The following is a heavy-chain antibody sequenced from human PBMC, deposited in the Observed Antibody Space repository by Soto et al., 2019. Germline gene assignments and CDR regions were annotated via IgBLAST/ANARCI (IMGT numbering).Heavy chain of an antibody. CDR2: VANDGSNQ. J-gene: IGHJ4*02. V-gene: IGHV3-30*03. CDR3: ARSSGGSSWYPPDY. D-gene: IGHD6-13*01. CDR1: GFTFSSYG. Sequence: QVQLVESGGGVVQPGRSLRLFCAASGFTFSSYGMQWVRQSPGEGPEWVAIVANDGSNQYYAESVKGRFTISRDNSKTTVFLEMDSLRPEDTAVYYCARSSGGSSWYPPDYWGQGTLVTVSS.